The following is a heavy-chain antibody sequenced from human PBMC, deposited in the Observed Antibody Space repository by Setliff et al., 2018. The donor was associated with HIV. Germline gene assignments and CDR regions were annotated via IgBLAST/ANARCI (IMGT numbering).Heavy chain of an antibody. Sequence: SETPSLTCTVSGGPFSSTSWSWIRQFPGQGLEWIGYIYYSGNTNYNPSLKSRVTISIDTSKNRFFLKSNSVTAADTAIYYCARDLHQPGYFYYVDVWGKGTAVTVSS. CDR1: GGPFSSTS. J-gene: IGHJ6*04. CDR2: IYYSGNT. V-gene: IGHV4-59*01. D-gene: IGHD3-16*01. CDR3: ARDLHQPGYFYYVDV.